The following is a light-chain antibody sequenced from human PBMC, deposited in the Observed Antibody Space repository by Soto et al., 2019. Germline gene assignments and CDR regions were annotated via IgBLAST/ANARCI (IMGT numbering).Light chain of an antibody. CDR3: QQYDVHPKT. Sequence: DVQMTQSPSTLAASVGGRVTIPCRASQNIKNWFAWYQHTPGKAPKVLISDPSHLETGVPSRFSGSGYGTDFTLTITSLQTDDFGTYHCQQYDVHPKTFGQVTNVDIK. CDR2: DPS. J-gene: IGKJ1*01. CDR1: QNIKNW. V-gene: IGKV1-5*01.